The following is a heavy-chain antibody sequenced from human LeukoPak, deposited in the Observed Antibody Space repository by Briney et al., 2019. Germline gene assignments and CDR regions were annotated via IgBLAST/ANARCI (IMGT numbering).Heavy chain of an antibody. CDR1: GGSFSGYY. Sequence: PSETLSLTCAVYGGSFSGYYWSWIRQPPGKGLEWIGEINHSGSTNYNPSLKSRVTISVDTSKNQFPLKLSSVTAADTAVYYCVGYCSSTSCYVGSYYYYMDVWGKGTTVTVSS. D-gene: IGHD2-2*01. CDR2: INHSGST. CDR3: VGYCSSTSCYVGSYYYYMDV. V-gene: IGHV4-34*01. J-gene: IGHJ6*03.